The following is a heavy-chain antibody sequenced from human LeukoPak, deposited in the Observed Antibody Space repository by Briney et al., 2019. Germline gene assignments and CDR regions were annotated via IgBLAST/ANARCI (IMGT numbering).Heavy chain of an antibody. CDR1: GFTFSSYS. J-gene: IGHJ6*03. CDR2: ISSSSSYI. CDR3: ARYSSPHYYYYYMDV. D-gene: IGHD6-13*01. Sequence: GGPLTLSCAASGFTFSSYSMNWIRQAPGKGLEWVASISSSSSYIYYAASVKGRFTISRDNAKNSLYLQMNSLRADDTAVYYCARYSSPHYYYYYMDVWGKGTTVTVSS. V-gene: IGHV3-21*01.